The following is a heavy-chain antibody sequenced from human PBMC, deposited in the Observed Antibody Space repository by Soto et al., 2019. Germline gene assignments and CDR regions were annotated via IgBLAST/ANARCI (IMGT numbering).Heavy chain of an antibody. V-gene: IGHV4-39*01. J-gene: IGHJ4*02. CDR1: GGSISSSSYY. Sequence: SETLSLTCTVSGGSISSSSYYWGWIRQPPGKGLEWIGSIYYSGSTYYNPSLKSRVTISVDTSKNQFSLKLSSVTAADTAVYFGIGLGTTIDYWGQGTLVTVS. CDR2: IYYSGST. CDR3: IGLGTTIDY. D-gene: IGHD1-7*01.